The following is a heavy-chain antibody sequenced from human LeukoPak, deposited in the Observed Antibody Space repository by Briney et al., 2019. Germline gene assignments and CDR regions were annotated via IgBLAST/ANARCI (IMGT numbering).Heavy chain of an antibody. CDR2: ISGSGGST. Sequence: GGSLRLSCAASGFTFSSYAMSWVRQAPGKGLEWVSAISGSGGSTYYAGSVKGRFTISRDNSKNTLYLQMNSLRAEDTAVYYCAKVQYSSGWYPKDYWGQGTLVTVSS. CDR3: AKVQYSSGWYPKDY. D-gene: IGHD6-19*01. V-gene: IGHV3-23*01. CDR1: GFTFSSYA. J-gene: IGHJ4*02.